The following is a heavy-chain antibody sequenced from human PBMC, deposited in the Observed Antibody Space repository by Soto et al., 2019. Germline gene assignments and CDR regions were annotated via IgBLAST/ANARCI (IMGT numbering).Heavy chain of an antibody. D-gene: IGHD3-22*01. CDR3: ARDYYYDSPSSPSFDY. CDR2: ISYDGSNK. CDR1: GFTFSSYA. J-gene: IGHJ4*02. Sequence: GGSLRLSCAASGFTFSSYAMHWVRQAPGKGLEWVAVISYDGSNKYYADSVKGRFTISRDNSKNTLYLQMNSLRAEDTAVYYCARDYYYDSPSSPSFDYWGQGTLVTVSS. V-gene: IGHV3-30-3*01.